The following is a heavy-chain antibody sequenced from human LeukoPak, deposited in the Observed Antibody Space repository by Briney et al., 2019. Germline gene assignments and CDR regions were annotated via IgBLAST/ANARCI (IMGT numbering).Heavy chain of an antibody. J-gene: IGHJ4*02. CDR2: ISLSGVT. V-gene: IGHV4-4*02. Sequence: SETLSLTCAVSIDSTNGNYWSWVRQPPGQGLEWIGEISLSGVTNYNPSLKSRVTMSLDRSKNHLSLTLTSVTAADTAVYYCSRESGAFSPFGYWGQGTLVTVSS. D-gene: IGHD1-26*01. CDR3: SRESGAFSPFGY. CDR1: IDSTNGNY.